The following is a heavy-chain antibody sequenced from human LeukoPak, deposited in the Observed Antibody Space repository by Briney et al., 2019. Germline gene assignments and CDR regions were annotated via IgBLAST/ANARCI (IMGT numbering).Heavy chain of an antibody. Sequence: ASVKVSCKASGYTFASYAIHWVRQAPGQRLEWMGWINAGNGNTKYPQKFQGRVTITRDTSASTVYMELSSLRSEDTAVYYCARSTTFKINGLDVWGQGTTVTVSS. D-gene: IGHD5/OR15-5a*01. CDR3: ARSTTFKINGLDV. CDR2: INAGNGNT. V-gene: IGHV1-3*01. CDR1: GYTFASYA. J-gene: IGHJ6*02.